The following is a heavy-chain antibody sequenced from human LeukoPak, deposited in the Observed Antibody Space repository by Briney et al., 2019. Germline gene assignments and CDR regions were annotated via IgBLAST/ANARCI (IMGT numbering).Heavy chain of an antibody. CDR1: GFTFSSYA. D-gene: IGHD4-17*01. V-gene: IGHV3-23*01. Sequence: PGGSLRLSCAVSGFTFSSYAMSWVRQAPGKGLEWVSAISGSGGGTFYADSVRGRFTISRDDSKNTLYLQMNSLRAEDTAVYYCAKDMLVTTLDYWGQGTLVTVSS. CDR2: ISGSGGGT. CDR3: AKDMLVTTLDY. J-gene: IGHJ4*02.